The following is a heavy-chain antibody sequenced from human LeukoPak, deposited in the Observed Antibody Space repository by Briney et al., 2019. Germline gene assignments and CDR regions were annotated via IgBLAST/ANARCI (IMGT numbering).Heavy chain of an antibody. V-gene: IGHV3-66*01. D-gene: IGHD7-27*01. J-gene: IGHJ6*02. CDR3: ARESPGDSNGLDV. CDR2: VYNGGVA. CDR1: GLSVSGNY. Sequence: GGSLRLSCAASGLSVSGNYMNWVRQAPGKGLDWVSIVYNGGVAYYADSVKGRFMISRDYSTNTVHLQMNSLRDDDTAVYYCARESPGDSNGLDVWGQGTTVVVSS.